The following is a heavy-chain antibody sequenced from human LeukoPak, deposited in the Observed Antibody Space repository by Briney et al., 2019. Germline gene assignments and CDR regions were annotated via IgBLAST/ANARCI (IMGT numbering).Heavy chain of an antibody. D-gene: IGHD6-13*01. Sequence: GGSLRLSCAASGFSFSSYWMTWVRQAPGKGLEWVANIKEDGSDKYYVDSVKGRFTISRDNAKNSLYLQMNSLRAEDTAVYYCARDSGWFRFDSWGQGTLVTVSA. CDR1: GFSFSSYW. CDR3: ARDSGWFRFDS. V-gene: IGHV3-7*03. CDR2: IKEDGSDK. J-gene: IGHJ4*02.